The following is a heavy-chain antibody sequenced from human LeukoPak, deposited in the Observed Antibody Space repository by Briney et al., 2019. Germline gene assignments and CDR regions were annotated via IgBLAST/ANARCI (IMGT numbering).Heavy chain of an antibody. Sequence: PGGSLRLSCAASGFTFSSYWMSWVRQAPGKGLEWVANIKQDGSEKYYVDSVKGRFTISRDNAKNSLYLQMNSLRAEDTAVYYCARDLPPPYYDFWSGYYIPLRWFDPWGQGTLVTVSS. V-gene: IGHV3-7*01. CDR1: GFTFSSYW. CDR2: IKQDGSEK. CDR3: ARDLPPPYYDFWSGYYIPLRWFDP. D-gene: IGHD3-3*01. J-gene: IGHJ5*02.